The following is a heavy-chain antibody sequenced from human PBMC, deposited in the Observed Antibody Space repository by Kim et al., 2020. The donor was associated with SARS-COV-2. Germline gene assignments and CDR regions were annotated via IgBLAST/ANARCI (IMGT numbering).Heavy chain of an antibody. D-gene: IGHD6-19*01. CDR1: GFTFDDYG. J-gene: IGHJ6*02. V-gene: IGHV3-20*01. CDR2: INWNGGST. Sequence: GGSLRLSCAASGFTFDDYGMSWVRQAPGKGLEWVSSINWNGGSTNYADSVKGRFTISRDNAKNSLYLQMNSLRAEDTALYRCAREDTRRQWLVGARYYYGMDVWGQGTTVTVSS. CDR3: AREDTRRQWLVGARYYYGMDV.